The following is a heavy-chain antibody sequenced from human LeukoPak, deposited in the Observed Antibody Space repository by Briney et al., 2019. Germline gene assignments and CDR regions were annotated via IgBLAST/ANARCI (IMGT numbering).Heavy chain of an antibody. Sequence: SETLSLTCTVSGGSISSSSYYWGWIRQPPERGLEWIGNIFYSGSTYYNPSLKSRVTISVDTSKNQFSLRLSSVTAADTAVYYCASLMEIAVAGNYFDYWGQGTLVTVSS. CDR3: ASLMEIAVAGNYFDY. CDR2: IFYSGST. D-gene: IGHD6-19*01. J-gene: IGHJ4*02. V-gene: IGHV4-39*01. CDR1: GGSISSSSYY.